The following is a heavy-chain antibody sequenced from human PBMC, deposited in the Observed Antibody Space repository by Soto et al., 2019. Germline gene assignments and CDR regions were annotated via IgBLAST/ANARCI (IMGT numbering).Heavy chain of an antibody. V-gene: IGHV3-30*03. Sequence: GGSLRLSCAASGFTFSHYGIHWVRQAPGWGLEWVAVISFDGSDIHYADSVKGRFSISRDNSKNTLYLQMNNLRTEDTAVYYCAIYILAYGTYTNDVCGRRTTVTVS. CDR1: GFTFSHYG. J-gene: IGHJ6*02. CDR3: AIYILAYGTYTNDV. D-gene: IGHD2-21*01. CDR2: ISFDGSDI.